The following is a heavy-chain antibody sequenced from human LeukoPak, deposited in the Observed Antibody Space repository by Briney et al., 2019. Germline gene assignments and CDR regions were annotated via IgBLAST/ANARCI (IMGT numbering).Heavy chain of an antibody. J-gene: IGHJ5*02. CDR1: GFTFSSYA. D-gene: IGHD6-19*01. V-gene: IGHV3-23*01. CDR2: ISGSGGST. Sequence: PGGSLRLSCAASGFTFSSYAMSWVRQAPGKGLEWVSAISGSGGSTYYADSVKGRFTISRDNSKNTLYLQMNSLRADDTAVYYCARHSSRWYDGGINWFDPWGQGTLVTVSS. CDR3: ARHSSRWYDGGINWFDP.